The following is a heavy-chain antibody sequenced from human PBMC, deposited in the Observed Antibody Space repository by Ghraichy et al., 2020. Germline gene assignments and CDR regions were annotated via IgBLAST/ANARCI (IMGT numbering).Heavy chain of an antibody. J-gene: IGHJ5*02. Sequence: SETLSLTCTVSGGSISSYYWSWIRQPPGKGLEWIGYIYYSGSTNYNPSLKSRVTISVDTSKNQFSLKLSSVTAADTAVYYCARLSYQPRNWFDPWGQGTLVTVSS. CDR3: ARLSYQPRNWFDP. CDR1: GGSISSYY. CDR2: IYYSGST. V-gene: IGHV4-59*08. D-gene: IGHD2-2*01.